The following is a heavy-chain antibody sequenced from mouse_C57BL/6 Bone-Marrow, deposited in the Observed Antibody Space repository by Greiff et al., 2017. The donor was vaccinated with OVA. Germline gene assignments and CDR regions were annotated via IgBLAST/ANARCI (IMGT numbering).Heavy chain of an antibody. D-gene: IGHD2-1*01. CDR2: IYPGSGST. V-gene: IGHV1-55*01. J-gene: IGHJ2*01. CDR1: GYTFTSYW. Sequence: QVHVKQPGAELVKPGASVKMSCKASGYTFTSYWITWVKQRPGQGLEWIGDIYPGSGSTNYNEKFKSKATLTVDTSSSTAYMQLSSLTSEDSAVYYCARYLLWSPNYFDYWGQGTTLTVSS. CDR3: ARYLLWSPNYFDY.